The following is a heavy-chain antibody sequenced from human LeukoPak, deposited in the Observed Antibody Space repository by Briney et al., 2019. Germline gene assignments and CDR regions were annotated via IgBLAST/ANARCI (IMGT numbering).Heavy chain of an antibody. CDR2: ISAYNGNT. CDR1: GYTFTSYG. D-gene: IGHD3-22*01. V-gene: IGHV1-18*01. CDR3: ARDLISSGYSIDPLEG. Sequence: GASVKVSCKASGYTFTSYGISWVRQAPGQGLEWMGWISAYNGNTNYAQKLQGRVTMTTDTSTSTAYMELRSLRSDDTAVYYCARDLISSGYSIDPLEGWGRGTLVTVSS. J-gene: IGHJ4*02.